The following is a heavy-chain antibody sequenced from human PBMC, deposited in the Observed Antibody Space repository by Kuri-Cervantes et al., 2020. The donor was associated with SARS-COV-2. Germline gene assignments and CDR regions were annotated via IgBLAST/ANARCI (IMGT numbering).Heavy chain of an antibody. J-gene: IGHJ4*02. V-gene: IGHV4-39*01. D-gene: IGHD3-22*01. CDR3: ARWADSSGYYYFDY. CDR2: IYYSGST. CDR1: GGSISSSSYY. Sequence: GSLRFSCTVSGGSISSSSYYWGWIRQPPGKGLEWIGSIYYSGSTYYNPSLKSRVTISVDTSKDQFSLKLSSVTAADTAVYYCARWADSSGYYYFDYWGQGTLVTVSS.